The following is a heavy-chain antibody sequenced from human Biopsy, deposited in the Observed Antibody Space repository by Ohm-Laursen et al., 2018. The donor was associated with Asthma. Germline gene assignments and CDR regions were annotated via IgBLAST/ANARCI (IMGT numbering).Heavy chain of an antibody. CDR1: GFSLINSGVG. V-gene: IGHV2-5*01. Sequence: TQTLTLTCSFSGFSLINSGVGVGWIRQPPGKAPEWLALIYGNDDRDYSQSLKSRLTITKDTSRRQVVLKMTNMDPVDTGTYFCARAVQSDDFVTGYDNSYFDFWGQGSLVSVSS. D-gene: IGHD3-9*01. CDR3: ARAVQSDDFVTGYDNSYFDF. CDR2: IYGNDDR. J-gene: IGHJ4*01.